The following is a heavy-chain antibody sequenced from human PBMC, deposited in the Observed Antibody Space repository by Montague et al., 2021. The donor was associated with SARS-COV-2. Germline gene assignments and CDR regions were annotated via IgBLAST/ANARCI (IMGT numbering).Heavy chain of an antibody. V-gene: IGHV4-61*01. D-gene: IGHD6-6*01. CDR2: MYYTGHT. CDR1: GASVASGNFY. Sequence: SETLSPTCTVSGASVASGNFYWSWIRQPPGKGLEWIGYMYYTGHTNYKPCLESRVTMPVDPSKNQFSLTLTSVTAADTAVYYCARSRANVPSRPGFDYWGQGALVTVSS. J-gene: IGHJ4*02. CDR3: ARSRANVPSRPGFDY.